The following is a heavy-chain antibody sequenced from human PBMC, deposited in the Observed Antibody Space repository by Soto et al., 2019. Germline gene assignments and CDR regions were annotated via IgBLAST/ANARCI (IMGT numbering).Heavy chain of an antibody. J-gene: IGHJ6*02. CDR3: ARDPRAVVPAAIRGPTTYYYYGMDV. V-gene: IGHV3-48*02. D-gene: IGHD2-2*01. Sequence: GGSLRLSCAASGFTFSSYSMNWVRQAPGKGLEWVSYISSSSSTIYYADSVKGRFTISRDNAKNSLYLQMNSLRDEDTAVYYCARDPRAVVPAAIRGPTTYYYYGMDVWGQGTTVTVSS. CDR2: ISSSSSTI. CDR1: GFTFSSYS.